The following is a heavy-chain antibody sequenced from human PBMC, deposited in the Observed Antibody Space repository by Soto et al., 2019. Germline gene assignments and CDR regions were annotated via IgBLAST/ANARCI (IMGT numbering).Heavy chain of an antibody. Sequence: ASVKVSCKAPGYAFSGYYMHWVQQAPGQGFEWMGIINPSDGSTTYAQKFQGRVTMTRDTSTSAVYMELSSLRSEDTAVYYCARNRYDSSGYYNNFFDPWGEGTLVTVSS. CDR2: INPSDGST. CDR3: ARNRYDSSGYYNNFFDP. V-gene: IGHV1-46*01. CDR1: GYAFSGYY. J-gene: IGHJ5*02. D-gene: IGHD3-22*01.